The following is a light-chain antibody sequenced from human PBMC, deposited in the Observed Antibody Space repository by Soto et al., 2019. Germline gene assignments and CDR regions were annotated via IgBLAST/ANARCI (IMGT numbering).Light chain of an antibody. Sequence: EIVMTQSPATLSLSPGERATLSCRASQSVGSNLAWYQHKPGQAPKLLFYGASTRATDVPPRFSGSGSGTEFTLTISSLQSEDLAVYYCQQYNNWPRTFGQGTKLEIK. CDR3: QQYNNWPRT. CDR2: GAS. CDR1: QSVGSN. J-gene: IGKJ2*01. V-gene: IGKV3-15*01.